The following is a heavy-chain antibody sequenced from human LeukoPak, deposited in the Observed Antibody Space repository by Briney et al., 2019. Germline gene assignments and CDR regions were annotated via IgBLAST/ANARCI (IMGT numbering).Heavy chain of an antibody. V-gene: IGHV3-33*08. J-gene: IGHJ4*02. CDR2: VSYDGYDK. CDR3: ARDVGLRYFFDS. CDR1: GFTFTNYA. D-gene: IGHD1-26*01. Sequence: PGGSLRLSCAASGFTFTNYAMHWVRQAPGKGLEWVAVVSYDGYDKHYAEPVKGRCTISRDNSKSTVYLEMSSLRADDTAIYFCARDVGLRYFFDSWGQGTLVTVSS.